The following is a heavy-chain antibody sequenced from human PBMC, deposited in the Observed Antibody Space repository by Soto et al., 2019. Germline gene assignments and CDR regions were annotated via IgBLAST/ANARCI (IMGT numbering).Heavy chain of an antibody. Sequence: SLRLSCAASGFTFSSYGMHWVRQAPGKGLEWVAVISYDGSNKYYADSVKGRFTISRDNSKNTLYLQMNSLRAEDTAVYYCSGGGDWDQPYYFDYWGQGTLVTVSS. CDR1: GFTFSSYG. CDR2: ISYDGSNK. V-gene: IGHV3-30*03. J-gene: IGHJ4*02. D-gene: IGHD2-21*02. CDR3: SGGGDWDQPYYFDY.